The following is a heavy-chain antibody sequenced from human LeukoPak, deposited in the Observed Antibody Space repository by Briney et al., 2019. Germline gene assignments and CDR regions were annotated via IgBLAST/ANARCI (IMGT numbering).Heavy chain of an antibody. D-gene: IGHD5-24*01. CDR3: ATMRDGYNWGAHY. J-gene: IGHJ4*02. CDR2: IYSMGNT. Sequence: GGSLRLSCAASGFTVRNNYVSWVRQAPGKGLDWVSVIYSMGNTYHVDSVKGRFTISRDNSKNTVYLQMNSLRPEGTAVYYCATMRDGYNWGAHYWGQGTLVTVSS. V-gene: IGHV3-66*01. CDR1: GFTVRNNY.